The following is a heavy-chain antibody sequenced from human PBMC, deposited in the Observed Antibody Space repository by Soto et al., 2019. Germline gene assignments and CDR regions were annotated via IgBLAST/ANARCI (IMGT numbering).Heavy chain of an antibody. D-gene: IGHD3-16*01. CDR2: IYYSGST. V-gene: IGHV4-59*08. CDR3: ARQPRDRRGFDY. CDR1: GGSISSYY. J-gene: IGHJ4*02. Sequence: PSGTLSLTCTVSGGSISSYYWSWIRQPPGKGLEWIGYIYYSGSTNYNPSLKSRVTISVDTSKNQFSLKLSSVTAADTAVYYCARQPRDRRGFDYWGQGTLVTVSS.